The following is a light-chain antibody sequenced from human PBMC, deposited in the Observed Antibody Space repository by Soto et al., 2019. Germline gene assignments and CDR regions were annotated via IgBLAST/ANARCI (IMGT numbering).Light chain of an antibody. Sequence: ETVLTQSPATLSLSPGERATLSCRASQSVSSHLAWYQQKPGQAPRLLIYDASNRATGIPARFSGSEYGTDFTLTISSLEPEDFAVYYCQQRYNWPQTFGQGTKVDIK. V-gene: IGKV3-11*01. CDR2: DAS. CDR3: QQRYNWPQT. CDR1: QSVSSH. J-gene: IGKJ1*01.